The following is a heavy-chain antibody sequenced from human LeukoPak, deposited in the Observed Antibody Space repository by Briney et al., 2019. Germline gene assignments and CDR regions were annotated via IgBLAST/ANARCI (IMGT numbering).Heavy chain of an antibody. V-gene: IGHV3-23*01. CDR2: VSHSGRSP. D-gene: IGHD3-3*02. Sequence: GGSLRLSCAASGFTFSNYAMSWVRQAPGKGLEWVSGVSHSGRSPYYTDSVKGRCVISRDNSKNTVSLQMNNVRAEDTAVYFCAKHDIFIPSWGKGLWVIVSS. CDR3: AKHDIFIPS. J-gene: IGHJ5*01. CDR1: GFTFSNYA.